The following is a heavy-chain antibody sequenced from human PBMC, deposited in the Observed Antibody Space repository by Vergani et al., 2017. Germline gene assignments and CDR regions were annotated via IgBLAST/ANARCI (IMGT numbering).Heavy chain of an antibody. CDR3: AHSLRYSSSWYSMYNWFDP. CDR2: IYWDDDK. Sequence: QITLKESGPTLVKPTQTLTLTCTFSGFSLSTSGVGVGWIRQPPGKALEWLALIYWDDDKRYSPSLKSRLTITKDTSKNQVFLTMTNMDPVDTATYYCAHSLRYSSSWYSMYNWFDPWGQGTLVTVSS. J-gene: IGHJ5*02. V-gene: IGHV2-5*02. CDR1: GFSLSTSGVG. D-gene: IGHD6-13*01.